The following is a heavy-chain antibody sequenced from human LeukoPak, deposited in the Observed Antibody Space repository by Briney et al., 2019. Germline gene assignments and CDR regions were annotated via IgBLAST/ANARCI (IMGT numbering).Heavy chain of an antibody. CDR1: GFTFSSYA. Sequence: GGSLRLSCAASGFTFSSYAMHWVRQAPDKGLEYVAVISNDGTYKYYGASVKGRFTISRDNSKNTLYLQMDSLRSEDTAVYSCTGKSGGSQRKMDDWFDPWGQGTLVIVSS. CDR2: ISNDGTYK. D-gene: IGHD3-10*01. V-gene: IGHV3-30*04. CDR3: TGKSGGSQRKMDDWFDP. J-gene: IGHJ5*02.